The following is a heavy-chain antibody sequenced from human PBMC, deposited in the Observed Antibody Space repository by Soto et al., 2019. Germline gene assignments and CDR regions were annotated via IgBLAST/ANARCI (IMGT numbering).Heavy chain of an antibody. CDR2: INHSGST. D-gene: IGHD3-9*01. J-gene: IGHJ3*02. CDR3: ARDYDILTGPTRRGAFDI. Sequence: SETLSLTCAVYGGSFSGYYWSWIRQPPGKGLEWIGEINHSGSTNYNPSLKSRVTISVDTSKNQFSLKLSSVTAADTAVYYCARDYDILTGPTRRGAFDIWGQGTMVTVSS. CDR1: GGSFSGYY. V-gene: IGHV4-34*01.